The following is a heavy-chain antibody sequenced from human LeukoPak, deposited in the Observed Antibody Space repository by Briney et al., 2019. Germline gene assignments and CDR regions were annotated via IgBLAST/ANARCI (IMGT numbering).Heavy chain of an antibody. J-gene: IGHJ4*02. D-gene: IGHD3-22*01. CDR3: ARFYYDSSGYRDYNDY. CDR1: GGSISSGGYS. Sequence: PSETLSLTCAVSGGSISSGGYSWSWIRQPPGKGLEWIGYINHSGSTNYNPSLKSRVTISVDTSKNQFSLKLSSVTAADTAVYYCARFYYDSSGYRDYNDYWGQGTLVTVSS. CDR2: INHSGST. V-gene: IGHV4-30-2*01.